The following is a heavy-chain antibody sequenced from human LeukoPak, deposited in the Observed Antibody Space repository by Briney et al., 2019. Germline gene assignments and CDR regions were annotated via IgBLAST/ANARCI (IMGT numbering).Heavy chain of an antibody. CDR2: VSAYNANT. Sequence: GASVKVSCKASGYTFTTYAMHWVRQAPGQRLEWMGWVSAYNANTNYAQKLQGRVTMTTDTSTSTAYMELRSLRSDDTAVYYCARDLGDGGNVLYWGQGTLVTVSS. V-gene: IGHV1-18*01. CDR3: ARDLGDGGNVLY. J-gene: IGHJ4*02. D-gene: IGHD4-23*01. CDR1: GYTFTTYA.